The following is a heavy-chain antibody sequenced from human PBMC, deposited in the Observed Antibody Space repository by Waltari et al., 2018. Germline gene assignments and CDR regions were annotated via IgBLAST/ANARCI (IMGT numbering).Heavy chain of an antibody. CDR1: GYTFTDYY. D-gene: IGHD3-3*02. V-gene: IGHV1-69-2*01. Sequence: EVQLLQSGAELKKPGTAVKISCQLSGYTFTDYYIHWVQQAPGKGLQRMGLMDPEDVQTIYAEAFQGRGTITAETSIDTVYMELSSLTSDDSAVFYCATALGDSISASRPFEIWGQGTVITVSS. J-gene: IGHJ3*02. CDR3: ATALGDSISASRPFEI. CDR2: MDPEDVQT.